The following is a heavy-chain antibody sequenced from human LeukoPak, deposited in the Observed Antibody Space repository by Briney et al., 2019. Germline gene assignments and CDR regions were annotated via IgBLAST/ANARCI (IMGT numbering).Heavy chain of an antibody. CDR2: NYTSGST. V-gene: IGHV4-61*02. Sequence: SQTLSLTCTVSGGSISSGSYYWSWIRQPAGKGLEWIGRNYTSGSTNYNPSLKSRVTISVDTSKNQFSLKLSSVTAADTAVYYCASFLVGASYFDYWGQGTLVTVSS. D-gene: IGHD1-26*01. J-gene: IGHJ4*02. CDR1: GGSISSGSYY. CDR3: ASFLVGASYFDY.